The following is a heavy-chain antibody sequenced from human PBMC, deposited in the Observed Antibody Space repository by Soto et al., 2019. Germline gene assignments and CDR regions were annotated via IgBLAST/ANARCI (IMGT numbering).Heavy chain of an antibody. CDR1: GGSISSGGYY. CDR2: IYYSGST. V-gene: IGHV4-31*03. D-gene: IGHD3-22*01. Sequence: SETLSLTCTVSGGSISSGGYYWSWIRQHPGKGLEWIGYIYYSGSTYYNPSLKSRVTISVDTSKNQFSLKLSSVTAADTAVYYCARVITMIVTFDYWGQGTLVTVSS. J-gene: IGHJ4*02. CDR3: ARVITMIVTFDY.